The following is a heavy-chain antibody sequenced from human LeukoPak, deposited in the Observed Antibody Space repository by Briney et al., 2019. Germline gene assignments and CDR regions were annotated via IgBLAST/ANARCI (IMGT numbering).Heavy chain of an antibody. Sequence: SQTLSLTCAISGDSVSSNSAALNWIRQSPSRGLEWLGRTYYRSKWYNDYAVSLKSRITINPDTSKNQFSLQLNSVTPEDTAVYYCARGFYYTGMDVWGQGTTVTVSS. CDR1: GDSVSSNSAA. CDR3: ARGFYYTGMDV. J-gene: IGHJ6*02. V-gene: IGHV6-1*01. D-gene: IGHD3-10*01. CDR2: TYYRSKWYN.